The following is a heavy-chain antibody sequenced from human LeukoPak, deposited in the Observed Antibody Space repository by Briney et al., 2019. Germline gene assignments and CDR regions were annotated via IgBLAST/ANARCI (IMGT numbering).Heavy chain of an antibody. CDR1: GFTFDDYA. CDR2: ISWNSGSI. J-gene: IGHJ4*02. CDR3: ARDRRPFDY. V-gene: IGHV3-9*01. Sequence: GRSLRLSCAASGFTFDDYAMHWVRQAPGKGLEWVSGISWNSGSIGYADSVKGRFTISRDNAKNSLYLQMNSLRAEDTALYYCARDRRPFDYWGQGTLVTVSS.